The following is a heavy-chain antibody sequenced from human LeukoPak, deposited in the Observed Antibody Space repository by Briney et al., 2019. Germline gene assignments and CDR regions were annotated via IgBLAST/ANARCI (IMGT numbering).Heavy chain of an antibody. J-gene: IGHJ3*02. CDR1: GYSFTSYW. V-gene: IGHV5-51*01. D-gene: IGHD4-17*01. CDR2: IYPGDSDT. CDR3: ARPVTTAPDAFDI. Sequence: GESLKISCKGSGYSFTSYWIGWVRQMPGKGLEWRGIIYPGDSDTRYSPSFQGQVTISADKSTSTAYLQWSSLKASDTAMYYCARPVTTAPDAFDIWGQGTMVTVSS.